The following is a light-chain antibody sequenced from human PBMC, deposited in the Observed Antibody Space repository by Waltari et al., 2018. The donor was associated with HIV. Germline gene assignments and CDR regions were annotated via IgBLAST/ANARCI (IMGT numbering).Light chain of an antibody. CDR2: GAS. CDR3: QQYNNWPLT. V-gene: IGKV3-15*01. CDR1: QSVSSN. Sequence: EIVMTQSPATLSVSPGERATLSCSASQSVSSNLAWYQQKPGQAPSLLIYGASTRATGIPARFSGSGSGTEFTLTISSLQSEDFAVYYCQQYNNWPLTFGQGTKLEIK. J-gene: IGKJ1*01.